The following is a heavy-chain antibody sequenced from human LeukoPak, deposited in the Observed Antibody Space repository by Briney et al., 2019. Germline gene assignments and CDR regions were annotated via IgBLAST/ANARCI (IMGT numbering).Heavy chain of an antibody. CDR3: ARDGGKVYNWFDP. Sequence: GGSLRLSCAASGFTLSSYWMHWGRQAPGKGLVWVSRINSDGSSTSYADSVKGRFTISRDNAKNTLYLQMDSLRAEDTAVYYCARDGGKVYNWFDPWGQGTLVTVSS. J-gene: IGHJ5*02. D-gene: IGHD2-15*01. V-gene: IGHV3-74*01. CDR2: INSDGSST. CDR1: GFTLSSYW.